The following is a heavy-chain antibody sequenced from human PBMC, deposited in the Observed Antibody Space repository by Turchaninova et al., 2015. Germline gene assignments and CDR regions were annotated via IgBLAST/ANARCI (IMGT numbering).Heavy chain of an antibody. CDR1: GFIFSTEG. V-gene: IGHV3-33*01. Sequence: QVQLVESGGVGVQPGRSLGLPCAASGFIFSTEGMHWVRQAPGKGLEWVAVIWDHGKKQYYADSVKGRFTISRDNYKNTLYLQMNSLRAEDTALYYCARDDEGDSNPFDYWGQGTLVTVSS. CDR3: ARDDEGDSNPFDY. CDR2: IWDHGKKQ. D-gene: IGHD4-11*01. J-gene: IGHJ4*02.